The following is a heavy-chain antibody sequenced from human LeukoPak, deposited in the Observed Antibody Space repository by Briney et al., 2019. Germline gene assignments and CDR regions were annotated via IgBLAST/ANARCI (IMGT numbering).Heavy chain of an antibody. V-gene: IGHV3-7*01. CDR3: ARVEYSGWNPEY. D-gene: IGHD5-12*01. Sequence: GGSLRLSCAASGFTFRSYWMCWVRQAPGKGLEWVANINQGGSVQYYMDSVKGRFTVSRDDAKNSLYVQMNSLRDEDTAVYYCARVEYSGWNPEYWGQGTLVTVSS. CDR2: INQGGSVQ. J-gene: IGHJ4*02. CDR1: GFTFRSYW.